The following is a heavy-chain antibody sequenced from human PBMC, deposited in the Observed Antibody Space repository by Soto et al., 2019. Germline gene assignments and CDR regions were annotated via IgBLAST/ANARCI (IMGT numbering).Heavy chain of an antibody. CDR2: ISSSSSTI. CDR3: ARAGPAFDY. V-gene: IGHV3-48*01. D-gene: IGHD6-25*01. J-gene: IGHJ4*02. CDR1: GFTFSSYS. Sequence: GGSLRLSCAASGFTFSSYSMNWVRQAPGKGLEWVSYISSSSSTIYYADSVKGRFTISRDNAKNSLYLQMNSLRAEDTAVYYCARAGPAFDYWGQGTLVTVSS.